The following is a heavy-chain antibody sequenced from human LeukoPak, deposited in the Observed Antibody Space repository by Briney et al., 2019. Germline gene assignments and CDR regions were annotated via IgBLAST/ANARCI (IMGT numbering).Heavy chain of an antibody. CDR2: IYDSGSP. CDR1: GGSISSYY. V-gene: IGHV4-59*08. Sequence: PSETLSLTCSVSGGSISSYYWSWIRQPPGKGLEWIGYIYDSGSPNYNPSLKSRVTISVDTSKSQFSLRLTSVTAADTAVYYCARGGSYSNGMDVWGQGTTVTVSS. CDR3: ARGGSYSNGMDV. J-gene: IGHJ6*02. D-gene: IGHD1-26*01.